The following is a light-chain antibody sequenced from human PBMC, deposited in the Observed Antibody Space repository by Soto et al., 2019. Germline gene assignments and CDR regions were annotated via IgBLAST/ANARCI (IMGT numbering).Light chain of an antibody. J-gene: IGKJ1*01. Sequence: EIVLTQSPGTLSLSPGERATLSCRASQSVSNNYLAWYQQKPGQAPRLLIADASRRATGIPDRFSGSGSGTDFTLTISRLEPEDFAVYYCQQCARSPLTFGQGTKVAMK. CDR2: DAS. V-gene: IGKV3-20*01. CDR3: QQCARSPLT. CDR1: QSVSNNY.